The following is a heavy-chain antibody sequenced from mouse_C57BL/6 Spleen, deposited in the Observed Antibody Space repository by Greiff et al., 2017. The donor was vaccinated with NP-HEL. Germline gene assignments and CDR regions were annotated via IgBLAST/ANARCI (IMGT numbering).Heavy chain of an antibody. CDR2: INPNNGGT. V-gene: IGHV1-26*01. CDR3: ARKWEHRFDV. CDR1: GYTFTDYY. Sequence: VQLKQSGPELVKPGASVKISCKASGYTFTDYYMNWVKQSHGKSLEWIGDINPNNGGTSYNQKFKGKATLTVDKSSSTAYMELRSLTSEDSAVYYCARKWEHRFDVWGTGTTVTVSS. J-gene: IGHJ1*03. D-gene: IGHD4-1*01.